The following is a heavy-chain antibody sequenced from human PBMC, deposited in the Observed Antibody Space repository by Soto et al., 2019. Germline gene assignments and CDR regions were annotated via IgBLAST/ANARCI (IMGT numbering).Heavy chain of an antibody. Sequence: ASVKVSCKAAGYTFTSYYMYWVRQAPGQGLEWMGIINPSGGSTSYAQKFQGRVTMTRDTSTSTVYMELSSLRSEDTAVYYCARVEMATIKGNAFDIWGQGTMVTVSS. V-gene: IGHV1-46*01. J-gene: IGHJ3*02. CDR2: INPSGGST. CDR3: ARVEMATIKGNAFDI. CDR1: GYTFTSYY. D-gene: IGHD5-12*01.